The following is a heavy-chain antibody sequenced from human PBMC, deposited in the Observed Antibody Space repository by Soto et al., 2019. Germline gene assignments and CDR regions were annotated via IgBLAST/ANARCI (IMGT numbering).Heavy chain of an antibody. CDR2: INPNSGGT. CDR3: ARVSSSSSSPIDY. J-gene: IGHJ4*02. D-gene: IGHD6-6*01. Sequence: ASVKVSCKASGYTFTGYYMHWVRQAPGQGLEWMGWINPNSGGTNHAQKFQGRVTMTRDTSISTAYMELSRLRSDDTAVYYCARVSSSSSSPIDYWGQGTLVTVSS. V-gene: IGHV1-2*02. CDR1: GYTFTGYY.